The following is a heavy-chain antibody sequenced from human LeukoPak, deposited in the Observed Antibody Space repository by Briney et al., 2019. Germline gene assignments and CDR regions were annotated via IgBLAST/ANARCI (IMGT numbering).Heavy chain of an antibody. J-gene: IGHJ4*02. CDR3: AKADGGWGVIIKD. CDR1: GFTFSDYA. Sequence: PGGSLRLSCAASGFTFSDYAMSWARQAPGKGLEWVSVIGGNSDFIYYAEYVKGRFTISRDNSKETLYLQVNSLRAEDTAVYYCAKADGGWGVIIKDWGQGTLVTVSS. CDR2: IGGNSDFI. V-gene: IGHV3-23*01. D-gene: IGHD3-10*01.